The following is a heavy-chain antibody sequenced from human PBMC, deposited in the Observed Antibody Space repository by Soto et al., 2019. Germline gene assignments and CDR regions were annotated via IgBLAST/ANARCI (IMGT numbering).Heavy chain of an antibody. CDR3: ARDSRGGAARRPTFYY. D-gene: IGHD6-6*01. CDR1: GFTFSSFE. V-gene: IGHV3-48*03. J-gene: IGHJ4*02. Sequence: GGSLRLSCVGSGFTFSSFEINWVRQTPGKGLEWLSYIGRSGETIYYADSVKGRFTISGDNAKSSLFLQMNGLRDEDTGIYYCARDSRGGAARRPTFYYWGRGTLVTVSS. CDR2: IGRSGETI.